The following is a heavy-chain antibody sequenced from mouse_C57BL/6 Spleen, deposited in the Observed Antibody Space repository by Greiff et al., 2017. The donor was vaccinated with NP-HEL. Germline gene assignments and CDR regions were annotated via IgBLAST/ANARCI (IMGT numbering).Heavy chain of an antibody. CDR3: AREENWSFDY. V-gene: IGHV3-6*01. J-gene: IGHJ2*01. D-gene: IGHD4-1*01. Sequence: DVQLQESGPGLVKPSQSLSLTCSVTGYSITSGYYWNWIRQFPGNKLEWMGYISYDGSNNYNPSLKNRISITRDTSKNQFFLKLNSVTTEDTATYYCAREENWSFDYWGQGTTLTVSS. CDR1: GYSITSGYY. CDR2: ISYDGSN.